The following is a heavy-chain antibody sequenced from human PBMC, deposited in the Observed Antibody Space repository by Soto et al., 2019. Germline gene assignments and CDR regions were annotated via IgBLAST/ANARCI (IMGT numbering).Heavy chain of an antibody. D-gene: IGHD1-26*01. CDR3: AGWRDAGATHDY. CDR2: INPNSGAS. CDR1: GYTFIDYY. J-gene: IGHJ4*02. V-gene: IGHV1-2*02. Sequence: QVQLVQSGADVKKPGASVKVSCRTSGYTFIDYYVPWVRQAPGQGLEWEGWINPNSGASKYAENFQGRITMTPDRSTNTVYMELPGLRSDDTAVYYCAGWRDAGATHDYWGQGTLVTVSS.